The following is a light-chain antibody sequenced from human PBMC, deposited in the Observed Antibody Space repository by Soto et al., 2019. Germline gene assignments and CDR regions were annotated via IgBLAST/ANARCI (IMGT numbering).Light chain of an antibody. Sequence: EIVITQSPATRSLSPLEIASLSCRASQSVSSSYLAWYQQKPGQAPRLLIYADSNRATGIPARFSGSGSGTDFTLTISSLEPEDFSVYYCQQRYNWPITFGQGTRLEIK. V-gene: IGKV3D-20*02. CDR2: ADS. CDR3: QQRYNWPIT. CDR1: QSVSSSY. J-gene: IGKJ5*01.